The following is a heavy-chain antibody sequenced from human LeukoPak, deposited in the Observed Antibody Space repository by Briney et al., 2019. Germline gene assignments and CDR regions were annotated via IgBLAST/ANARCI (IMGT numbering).Heavy chain of an antibody. V-gene: IGHV4-34*01. Sequence: SETLSLTCAVYGGSFSGYYWSWIRQPPGKGLEWIGEINHSGSTNYNPSLKSRVTISVDMSKNQFSLKLSSVTAADTAVYYCARGPYYDFWLHWGQGTLVTVSS. J-gene: IGHJ4*02. CDR3: ARGPYYDFWLH. CDR2: INHSGST. D-gene: IGHD3-3*01. CDR1: GGSFSGYY.